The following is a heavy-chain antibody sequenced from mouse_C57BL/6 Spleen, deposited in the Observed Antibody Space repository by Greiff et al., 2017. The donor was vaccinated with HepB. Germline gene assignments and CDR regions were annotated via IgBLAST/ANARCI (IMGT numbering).Heavy chain of an antibody. J-gene: IGHJ4*01. Sequence: QVHVKQPGAELVMPGASVKLSCKASGYTFTSYWMHWVKQRPGQGLEWIGEIDPSDSYTNYNQKFKGKSTLTVDKSSSTAYMQLSSLTSEDSAVYYCAITTVVAEAMDYWGQGTSVTVSS. CDR3: AITTVVAEAMDY. CDR2: IDPSDSYT. V-gene: IGHV1-69*01. D-gene: IGHD1-1*01. CDR1: GYTFTSYW.